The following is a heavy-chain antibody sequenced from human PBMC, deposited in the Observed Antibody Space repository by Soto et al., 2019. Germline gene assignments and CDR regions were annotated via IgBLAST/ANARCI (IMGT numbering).Heavy chain of an antibody. CDR3: ARGGFWSGP. V-gene: IGHV1-8*01. J-gene: IGHJ4*02. D-gene: IGHD3-3*01. Sequence: QVQLVQSGAEVKKPGASVKVSCKASGYTFTSYEINWVRQATGQGLEWMGWMNPNSGNTAYAQKFQGRGTMTRDTSIGTAYMERSSLRSEDTAVYYCARGGFWSGPWGQGTLVTVSS. CDR1: GYTFTSYE. CDR2: MNPNSGNT.